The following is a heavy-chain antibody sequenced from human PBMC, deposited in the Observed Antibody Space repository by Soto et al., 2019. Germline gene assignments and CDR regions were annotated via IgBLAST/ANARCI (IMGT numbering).Heavy chain of an antibody. V-gene: IGHV1-69*11. J-gene: IGHJ6*02. CDR2: IVPSLDTT. CDR3: ARWPQPRYTADPYAVDV. Sequence: QVHLVQSGTEVKKPGSSVKVSCKASGGTFSSSGFSWVRQAPGQGLEWMGMIVPSLDTTNYAQKFQSGVTITADEGTSTAYMELRSLRSEDTAVYYCARWPQPRYTADPYAVDVWGQGTRVIVSS. CDR1: GGTFSSSG. D-gene: IGHD3-16*02.